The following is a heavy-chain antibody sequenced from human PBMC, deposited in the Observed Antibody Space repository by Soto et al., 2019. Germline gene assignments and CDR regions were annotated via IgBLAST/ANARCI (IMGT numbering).Heavy chain of an antibody. V-gene: IGHV3-15*07. CDR1: GFIFTNAW. Sequence: GGSLRLSCAASGFIFTNAWVHWVRQAPGKGLEWVGLIRSKTDGGTTDYAAPVKGRFTISRDDSENTLYLQMNSLKTEDTAVYYCTTKTAVAVTGVDYWGQGTLVIVS. CDR2: IRSKTDGGTT. J-gene: IGHJ4*02. CDR3: TTKTAVAVTGVDY. D-gene: IGHD6-19*01.